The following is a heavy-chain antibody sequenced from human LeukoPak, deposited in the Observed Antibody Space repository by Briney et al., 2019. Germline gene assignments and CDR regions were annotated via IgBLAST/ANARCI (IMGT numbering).Heavy chain of an antibody. CDR2: ISGSGSTI. D-gene: IGHD4-17*01. J-gene: IGHJ4*02. V-gene: IGHV3-48*02. CDR1: GFSFSNYD. CDR3: VRVTTVTAGDY. Sequence: GGSLRLSCAASGFSFSNYDMNWVRQAQGKGLEWVSYISGSGSTIYHADSVKGRFTISREDARNSLYLQMNSLRDEDTAVYYCVRVTTVTAGDYWGQGTLVTVSS.